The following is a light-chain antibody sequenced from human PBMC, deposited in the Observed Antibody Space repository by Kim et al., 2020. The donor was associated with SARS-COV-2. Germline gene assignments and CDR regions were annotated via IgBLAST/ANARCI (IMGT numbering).Light chain of an antibody. J-gene: IGKJ1*01. V-gene: IGKV3-20*01. Sequence: LSPGERATLSCRASQSVSTYLAWYQQRPGQAPRLIIYAASTRATGIPDRFSGSGSGTEFTLTISRLEPEDFAVYYCQQYGGSPRTFGQGTKVDIK. CDR1: QSVSTY. CDR2: AAS. CDR3: QQYGGSPRT.